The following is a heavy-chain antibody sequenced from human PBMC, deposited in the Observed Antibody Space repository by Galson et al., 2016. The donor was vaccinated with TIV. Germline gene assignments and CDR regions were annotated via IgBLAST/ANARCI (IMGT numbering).Heavy chain of an antibody. Sequence: SCKASGYTFASYGITWVRQAPGQGLEWMGWISAYNGNTNYAHKLQGRATVTTDTSTSTAYMELRSLRSDDTAVYDCARHLRQGRVRSGFNYSMDVWGPGTTVIVS. CDR1: GYTFASYG. D-gene: IGHD3-22*01. V-gene: IGHV1-18*01. J-gene: IGHJ6*02. CDR2: ISAYNGNT. CDR3: ARHLRQGRVRSGFNYSMDV.